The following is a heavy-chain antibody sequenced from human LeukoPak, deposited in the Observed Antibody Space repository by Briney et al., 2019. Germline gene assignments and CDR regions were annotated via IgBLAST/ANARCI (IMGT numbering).Heavy chain of an antibody. V-gene: IGHV3-11*04. CDR3: ARGNIAMADIVVVVAAYY. CDR1: GFTFSDYY. J-gene: IGHJ4*02. CDR2: IRSSGSTT. D-gene: IGHD2-15*01. Sequence: GGSLRLSXAASGFTFSDYYMTWIRQAPGKGLEWVSYIRSSGSTTYYADSVKGRFTISRDNAKNSLYLQMNSLRAEDTAVYYCARGNIAMADIVVVVAAYYWGQGTLVTVSS.